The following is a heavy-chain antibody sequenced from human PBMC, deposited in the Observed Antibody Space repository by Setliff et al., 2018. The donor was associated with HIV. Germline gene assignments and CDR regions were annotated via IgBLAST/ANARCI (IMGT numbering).Heavy chain of an antibody. CDR1: GGSVTSGGYY. CDR3: ARARSHYDSSGYYGYNFYYMDV. Sequence: PSETLSLTCTVSGGSVTSGGYYWSWLRQHPGKGLEWIGYIYYSGSTYYNPSLKSRVTISVDTSKSQFSLKLNSLTAADTAIYYCARARSHYDSSGYYGYNFYYMDVWGKGTTVTVSS. J-gene: IGHJ6*03. D-gene: IGHD3-22*01. V-gene: IGHV4-31*03. CDR2: IYYSGST.